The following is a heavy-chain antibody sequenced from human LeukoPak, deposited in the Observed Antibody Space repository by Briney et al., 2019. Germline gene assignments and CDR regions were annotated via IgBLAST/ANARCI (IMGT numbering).Heavy chain of an antibody. D-gene: IGHD3-10*01. J-gene: IGHJ5*02. CDR3: ARFPEFYGSGSYYNDGYNWFDP. Sequence: GRSLRLSCAASGFTFSSYAMHWVRQAPGKGLEWVAVISYDGSNKYYAGSVKGRFTISRDNSKNTLYLQMNSLRAEDTAVYYCARFPEFYGSGSYYNDGYNWFDPWGQGTLVTVSS. CDR2: ISYDGSNK. V-gene: IGHV3-30-3*01. CDR1: GFTFSSYA.